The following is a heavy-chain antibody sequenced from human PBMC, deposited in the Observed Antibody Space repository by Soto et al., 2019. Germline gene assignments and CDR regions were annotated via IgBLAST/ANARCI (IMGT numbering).Heavy chain of an antibody. D-gene: IGHD3-10*01. CDR1: GDSIRSGAYY. CDR2: IYYTGST. V-gene: IGHV4-31*03. J-gene: IGHJ4*02. Sequence: QVQLQESGPGLVKASQTLSLTCTVSGDSIRSGAYYWGWIRQHPGKGLEWIGYIYYTGSTSYNPSLKSRLTISIDTSKNQFSLNLSSVTAADTAMYFCAREVRTSGTYYDNYFDHWGQGTLVTVSS. CDR3: AREVRTSGTYYDNYFDH.